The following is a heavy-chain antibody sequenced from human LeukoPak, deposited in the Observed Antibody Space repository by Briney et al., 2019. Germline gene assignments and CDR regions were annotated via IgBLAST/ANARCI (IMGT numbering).Heavy chain of an antibody. V-gene: IGHV1-18*04. CDR3: ARDTFMITFGGVIVKAHGDAFDI. CDR2: ISAYNGNT. D-gene: IGHD3-16*02. Sequence: ASVKVSCKASGYTFTSYGISWVRQAPGQGLEWMGWISAYNGNTNYAQKLQGRVTMTTDTSTSTAYMELGSLRSDDTAVYYCARDTFMITFGGVIVKAHGDAFDIWGQGTMVTVSS. J-gene: IGHJ3*02. CDR1: GYTFTSYG.